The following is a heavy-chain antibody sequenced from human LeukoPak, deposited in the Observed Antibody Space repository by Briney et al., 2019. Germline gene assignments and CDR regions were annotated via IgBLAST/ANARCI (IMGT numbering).Heavy chain of an antibody. CDR2: INPSGGST. D-gene: IGHD5-18*01. Sequence: ASVKVSCKTSGYTFTGYYMHWVRQAPGQGLEWMGIINPSGGSTSYAQKFQGRVTMTRDTSTSTVYMELSSLRSEDTAVYYCARVPSGYSYGYDYYYYGMDVWGQGTTVTVSS. J-gene: IGHJ6*02. CDR3: ARVPSGYSYGYDYYYYGMDV. V-gene: IGHV1-46*01. CDR1: GYTFTGYY.